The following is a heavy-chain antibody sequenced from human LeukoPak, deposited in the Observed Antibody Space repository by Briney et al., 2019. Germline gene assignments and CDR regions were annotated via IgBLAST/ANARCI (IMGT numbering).Heavy chain of an antibody. Sequence: GGSLRLSCAASGFTISSNYVSWVRQVPGKGLEWVSVMYTSGNTNYADSVKGRFTISRDKSKNTVYLQMNSLRVEDTAVYYCAKSDSSSWYVFDYWGQGTLVTVSS. J-gene: IGHJ4*02. CDR1: GFTISSNY. D-gene: IGHD6-13*01. CDR3: AKSDSSSWYVFDY. CDR2: MYTSGNT. V-gene: IGHV3-53*01.